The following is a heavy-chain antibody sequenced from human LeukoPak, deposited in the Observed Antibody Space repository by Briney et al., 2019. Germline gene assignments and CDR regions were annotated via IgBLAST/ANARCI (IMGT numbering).Heavy chain of an antibody. D-gene: IGHD2-2*01. V-gene: IGHV3-23*01. CDR2: ISGSGGST. Sequence: GGSLRLSCAASGFTFSSYAMSGVRQAPGKGLEWVSSISGSGGSTYYADSVKGRFTVSRDNSKNTLFLQMNSLRTEDTAVYYCAKDWGQVPASISGHWGQGTLVTVSS. J-gene: IGHJ1*01. CDR1: GFTFSSYA. CDR3: AKDWGQVPASISGH.